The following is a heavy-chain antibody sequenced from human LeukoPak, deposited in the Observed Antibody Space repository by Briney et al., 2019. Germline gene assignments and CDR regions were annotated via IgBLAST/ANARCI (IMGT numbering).Heavy chain of an antibody. CDR3: AGSHYDVLDASYKWTPDY. Sequence: GGSLRPSCAASGFTFNTFNTNWVRQAPGKGLEWVSYITSGGDYIYYADSVKGRFTTSRDNAKNSLSLQLNSLRVKSTAVYDGAGSHYDVLDASYKWTPDYWGQGTLVTVSS. CDR2: ITSGGDYI. V-gene: IGHV3-21*01. D-gene: IGHD3-9*01. CDR1: GFTFNTFN. J-gene: IGHJ4*02.